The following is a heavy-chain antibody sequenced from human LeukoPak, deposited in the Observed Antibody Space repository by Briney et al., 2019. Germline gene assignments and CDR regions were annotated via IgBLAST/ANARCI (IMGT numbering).Heavy chain of an antibody. CDR1: GGTFSSYA. CDR3: AREGSTRYNWNDMQI. J-gene: IGHJ3*02. CDR2: IIPIFGTA. Sequence: SVKVSCKASGGTFSSYAISWVRQAPGQGLEWMGGIIPIFGTANYAQKFQGRVTITADESTSTAYMELSSLRSEDTAVYYCAREGSTRYNWNDMQIWGQGTMVTVSS. V-gene: IGHV1-69*01. D-gene: IGHD1-20*01.